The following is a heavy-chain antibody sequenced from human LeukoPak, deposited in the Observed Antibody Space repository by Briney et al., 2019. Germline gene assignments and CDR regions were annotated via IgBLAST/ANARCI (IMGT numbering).Heavy chain of an antibody. CDR3: AKDITGGVVVAACLDY. D-gene: IGHD2-15*01. CDR1: GFTFSSYV. J-gene: IGHJ4*02. V-gene: IGHV3-33*06. Sequence: GGSLRLSCAASGFTFSSYVMHWVRQAPGKGLEWVAVIWYDGSNKYYADSVKGRFTISRDNSKNTLYLQMNSLRAEDTAVYYCAKDITGGVVVAACLDYWGQGTLVTVSS. CDR2: IWYDGSNK.